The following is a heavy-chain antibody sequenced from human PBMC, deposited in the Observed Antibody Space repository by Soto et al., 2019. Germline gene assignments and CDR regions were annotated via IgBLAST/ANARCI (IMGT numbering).Heavy chain of an antibody. J-gene: IGHJ6*02. CDR1: GGSISSYY. Sequence: PSETLSLTCTVSGGSISSYYWSWIRQPPGKGLEWIGYIYYSGSTNYNPSLKSRVTISVDTSKNQFSLKLSSVTAADTAVDYCARDSRITMVRGVYYYYGLDVWRQRTKVTVSS. CDR2: IYYSGST. V-gene: IGHV4-59*01. D-gene: IGHD3-10*01. CDR3: ARDSRITMVRGVYYYYGLDV.